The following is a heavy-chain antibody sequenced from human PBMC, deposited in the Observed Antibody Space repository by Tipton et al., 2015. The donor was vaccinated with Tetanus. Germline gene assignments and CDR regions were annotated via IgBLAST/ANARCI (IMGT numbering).Heavy chain of an antibody. J-gene: IGHJ5*01. CDR2: ISSTSSYI. D-gene: IGHD5/OR15-5a*01. Sequence: SPRLSCEVSGFIFSSYTMNWVRQAPGKGLEWVASISSTSSYIYYADSLKGRFTISRDNAKNSLYLQMNGLRVEDTAVYYCAKDMGDRRVYWGWFGSWGQGTLVTVSS. CDR1: GFIFSSYT. CDR3: AKDMGDRRVYWGWFGS. V-gene: IGHV3-21*04.